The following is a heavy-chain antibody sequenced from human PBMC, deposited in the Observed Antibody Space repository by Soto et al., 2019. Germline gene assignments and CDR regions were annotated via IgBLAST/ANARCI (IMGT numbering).Heavy chain of an antibody. J-gene: IGHJ6*02. CDR3: ALWGFRDGNNSKYNYSGMDV. CDR2: ITPIFGTA. Sequence: VQLVQSGAEVKKPGSSVKLSCKASGGTFNRYTISWVRQAPGQGLEWMGGITPIFGTANYAQKFQGRVAIIADESTSAAYMELRSLRSEDTAVYYCALWGFRDGNNSKYNYSGMDVWGQGTTVTVSS. V-gene: IGHV1-69*01. D-gene: IGHD1-1*01. CDR1: GGTFNRYT.